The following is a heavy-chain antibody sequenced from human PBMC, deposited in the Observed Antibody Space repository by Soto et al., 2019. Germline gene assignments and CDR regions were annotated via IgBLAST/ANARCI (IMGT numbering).Heavy chain of an antibody. CDR1: GFTFSDHY. Sequence: PGGSLRLSCAVSGFTFSDHYMDWVRQAPGKGLEWVGRIRNKANSYTTEYAASVKGRFTISRDDSKNSVHLQMNSLKTEDTAVYYCARLGVYYYDSSASSDYWGQGTLVTVSS. V-gene: IGHV3-72*01. D-gene: IGHD3-22*01. CDR2: IRNKANSYTT. J-gene: IGHJ4*02. CDR3: ARLGVYYYDSSASSDY.